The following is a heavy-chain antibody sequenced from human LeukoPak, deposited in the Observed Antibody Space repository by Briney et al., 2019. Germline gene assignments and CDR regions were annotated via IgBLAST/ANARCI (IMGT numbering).Heavy chain of an antibody. CDR3: ARHGFSSGSGWFDP. V-gene: IGHV4-38-2*02. CDR2: IDPRGST. J-gene: IGHJ5*02. CDR1: GFSIRSDYF. Sequence: SETLSLTCTVSGFSIRSDYFWGWIRQPPGKGLEWVASIDPRGSTYYNPSLKSRVTISVDTSKNHLSLKLSSVSAADTAMYYCARHGFSSGSGWFDPWGQGTLVTVSS. D-gene: IGHD1-26*01.